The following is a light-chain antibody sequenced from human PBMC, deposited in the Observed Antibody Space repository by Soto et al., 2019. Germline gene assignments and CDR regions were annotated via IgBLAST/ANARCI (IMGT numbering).Light chain of an antibody. Sequence: EILLTQSPGTLSLSPGDRATLSCRASQSVSRSYLGWYQQKPGQAPRLLMYGASIRAAGVPDRFSGSGSGTEFTLTISRLEYEDFTVYYCHHYETFGHGTKVDIK. J-gene: IGKJ1*01. V-gene: IGKV3-20*01. CDR3: HHYET. CDR1: QSVSRSY. CDR2: GAS.